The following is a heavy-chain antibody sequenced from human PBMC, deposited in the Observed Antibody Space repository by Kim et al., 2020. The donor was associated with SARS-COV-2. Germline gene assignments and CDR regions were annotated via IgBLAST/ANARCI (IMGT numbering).Heavy chain of an antibody. CDR2: ICFDESNA. Sequence: GGSLRLSCTTSGFTFNNFGMHWVRQAPGKGLEWVADICFDESNAYYEDSVKGRFTISRDNSKNILYLHMNSLRAEDTAVYYCARAGPVGTYYNDGLDVWGAGTTVTLSS. J-gene: IGHJ6*02. CDR1: GFTFNNFG. CDR3: ARAGPVGTYYNDGLDV. V-gene: IGHV3-33*01. D-gene: IGHD1-26*01.